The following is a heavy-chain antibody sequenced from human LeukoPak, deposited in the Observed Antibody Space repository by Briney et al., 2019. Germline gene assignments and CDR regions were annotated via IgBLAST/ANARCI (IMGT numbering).Heavy chain of an antibody. J-gene: IGHJ3*02. D-gene: IGHD6-19*01. V-gene: IGHV3-23*01. Sequence: PGGSLRLSCAASGFTFSSYSMNWVRQAPGKGLEWVSAISGSGGSTYYADSVKGRFTISRDNSKNTLYLQMNSLRAEDTAVYYCAKVRYSSGWWKIPNDAFDIWGQGTMVTVSS. CDR1: GFTFSSYS. CDR3: AKVRYSSGWWKIPNDAFDI. CDR2: ISGSGGST.